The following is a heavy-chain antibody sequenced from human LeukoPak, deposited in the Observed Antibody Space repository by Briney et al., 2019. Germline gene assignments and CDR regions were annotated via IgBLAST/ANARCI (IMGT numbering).Heavy chain of an antibody. V-gene: IGHV3-23*01. CDR2: ISGSGGST. CDR3: AKDWNKIHYYYMDV. Sequence: GGSLRLSCAASGFTFSSYAMSWVRQAPGKGLEWVSAISGSGGSTYYADSVKGRFTISRDNSKNTLYLQMNSLRAEDTAVYYCAKDWNKIHYYYMDVWGKGTTVTVSS. J-gene: IGHJ6*03. CDR1: GFTFSSYA. D-gene: IGHD1/OR15-1a*01.